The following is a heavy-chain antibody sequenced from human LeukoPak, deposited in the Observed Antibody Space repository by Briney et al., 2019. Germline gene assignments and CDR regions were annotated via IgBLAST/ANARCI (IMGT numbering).Heavy chain of an antibody. CDR1: GFTFSSYA. J-gene: IGHJ4*02. Sequence: PGGSLRLSCAASGFTFSSYAMYWVRQAPGKGLEWVSGVFGSGGSTHYADSVKGRFTISRDNSKNTVYLQMHSLRAEDTAVYYCAKTTTGYSSGRYPGWPVDYWGQGTLVTVSS. D-gene: IGHD6-19*01. CDR2: VFGSGGST. V-gene: IGHV3-23*01. CDR3: AKTTTGYSSGRYPGWPVDY.